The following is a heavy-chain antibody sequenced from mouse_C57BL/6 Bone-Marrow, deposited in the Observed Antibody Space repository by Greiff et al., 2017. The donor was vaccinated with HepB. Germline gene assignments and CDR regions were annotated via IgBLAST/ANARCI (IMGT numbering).Heavy chain of an antibody. CDR1: GYTFTSYW. Sequence: QVQLQQPGAELVMPGASVKLSCKASGYTFTSYWMHWVKQRPGQGLEWIGEIDPSDSYTNYNQKVKGKSTLTVDKSSSTAYMQLSSLTSEDAAVYYCAGGNYGFAYWGQGTLVTVSA. V-gene: IGHV1-69*01. CDR3: AGGNYGFAY. CDR2: IDPSDSYT. J-gene: IGHJ3*01. D-gene: IGHD2-1*01.